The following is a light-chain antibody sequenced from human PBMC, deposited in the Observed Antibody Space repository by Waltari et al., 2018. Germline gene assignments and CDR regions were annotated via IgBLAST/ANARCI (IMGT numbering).Light chain of an antibody. CDR2: KAS. V-gene: IGKV1-39*01. J-gene: IGKJ3*01. Sequence: DIQMTQSPSSLSTSIRQRVTLTCRENENVNNYLNWYQQKPGKAPKLLIYKASTLQSGVPSRCSGSGTGTDYTFTISSLQSEDAATYYCQHNFGTPFTFGPGTKLDIK. CDR3: QHNFGTPFT. CDR1: ENVNNY.